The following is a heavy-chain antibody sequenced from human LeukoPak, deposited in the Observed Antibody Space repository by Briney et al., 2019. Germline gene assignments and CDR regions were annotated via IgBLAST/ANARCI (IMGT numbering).Heavy chain of an antibody. Sequence: GGSLRLSCAASRFTFSSHWMHWVRQAPGKGLVWVSRINRDGSSITYADSVKGRFTISRDNAKNTLYLQMSSLRAEDTAVYYCAREGLKAVAGSLDYWGQGTLVTVSS. V-gene: IGHV3-74*01. CDR1: RFTFSSHW. D-gene: IGHD6-19*01. J-gene: IGHJ4*02. CDR2: INRDGSSI. CDR3: AREGLKAVAGSLDY.